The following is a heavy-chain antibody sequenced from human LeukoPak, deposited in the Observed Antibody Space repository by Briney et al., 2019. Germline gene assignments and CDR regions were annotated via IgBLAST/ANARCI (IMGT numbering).Heavy chain of an antibody. CDR1: GGSISSYY. V-gene: IGHV4-59*01. D-gene: IGHD2-15*01. Sequence: SETLSLTCTVSGGSISSYYWSWIRQPPGKGLEWIGYIYYSGSTNYNPSLKSRVTISVDTSKNQFSLKLSSVTAADTAVYYCAREGGRGWFDPWGQGTLVTVSS. CDR2: IYYSGST. J-gene: IGHJ5*02. CDR3: AREGGRGWFDP.